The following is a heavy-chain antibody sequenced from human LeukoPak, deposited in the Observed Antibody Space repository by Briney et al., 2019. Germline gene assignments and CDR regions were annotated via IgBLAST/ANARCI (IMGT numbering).Heavy chain of an antibody. CDR3: ARPYYYDSSGYSFDY. Sequence: GRSLRLPCAASGFTFSSYAMHWVRQAPGKGLEWVAVISYDGSNKYYADSVKGRFTISRDNSKNTLYLQMNSLRAEDTAVYYCARPYYYDSSGYSFDYWGQGTLVTVSS. CDR1: GFTFSSYA. J-gene: IGHJ4*02. V-gene: IGHV3-30-3*01. CDR2: ISYDGSNK. D-gene: IGHD3-22*01.